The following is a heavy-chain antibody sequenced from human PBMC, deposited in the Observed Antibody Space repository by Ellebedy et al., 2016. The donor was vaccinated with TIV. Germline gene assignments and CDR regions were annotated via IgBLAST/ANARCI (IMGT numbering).Heavy chain of an antibody. D-gene: IGHD5-18*01. CDR1: GFIFSNYA. CDR3: AKNGRYGYDYLDY. V-gene: IGHV3-23*01. Sequence: PGGSLRLSCAASGFIFSNYAMSWVRQDPGKGLEWVSSISATSGSIFYADSVKGRFTISRDNSKNTLYLQMNSLRADDTAVYYCAKNGRYGYDYLDYWGQGTLVSVSS. CDR2: ISATSGSI. J-gene: IGHJ4*02.